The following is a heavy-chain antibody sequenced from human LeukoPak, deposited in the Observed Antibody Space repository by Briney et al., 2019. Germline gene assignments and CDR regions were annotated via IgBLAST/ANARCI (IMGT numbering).Heavy chain of an antibody. Sequence: PGGSLRLSCAASGFTFSGSAMHWVHQASGKGLEWVGRIRSKANGYATAYAASVKGRFTISRDDSKNTAYLQMNSLKTEDTAVYYCTRPSIQPPPEYYYDSSGYPTGDDYWGQGTLVTVSS. CDR1: GFTFSGSA. J-gene: IGHJ4*02. CDR3: TRPSIQPPPEYYYDSSGYPTGDDY. CDR2: IRSKANGYAT. V-gene: IGHV3-73*01. D-gene: IGHD3-22*01.